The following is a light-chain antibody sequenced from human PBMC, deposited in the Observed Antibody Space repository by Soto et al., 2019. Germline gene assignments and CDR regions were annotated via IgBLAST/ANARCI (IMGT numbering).Light chain of an antibody. CDR3: SSYASSSTVI. CDR2: DVS. Sequence: QSVLTQPASVSGSPGQSITISCTGTSSDAGAYNYVSWYQQHPVKAPKLMIYDVSSRPSGISNRFSGSKSGNTASLTISGVQAEDEADYYCSSYASSSTVIFGGGTKLTVL. CDR1: SSDAGAYNY. V-gene: IGLV2-14*01. J-gene: IGLJ2*01.